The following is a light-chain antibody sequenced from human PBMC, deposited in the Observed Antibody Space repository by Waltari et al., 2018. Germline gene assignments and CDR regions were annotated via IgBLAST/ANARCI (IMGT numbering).Light chain of an antibody. Sequence: DIVMTQSPDSLAVSLGERATINCKSSQSVLYSSDNRNYLAWYQQKPGQPPNLLIYWASTPRSGVPDRFSGSGSGTDFTLTISSLQAEDVAVYYCQQYYITPLSFGGGTKVEIK. J-gene: IGKJ4*01. CDR3: QQYYITPLS. V-gene: IGKV4-1*01. CDR1: QSVLYSSDNRNY. CDR2: WAS.